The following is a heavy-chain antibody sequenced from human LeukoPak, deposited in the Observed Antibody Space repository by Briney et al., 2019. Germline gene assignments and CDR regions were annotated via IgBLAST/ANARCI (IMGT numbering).Heavy chain of an antibody. CDR2: INSSGGDT. J-gene: IGHJ4*02. CDR1: GFTLSTYT. V-gene: IGHV3-23*01. CDR3: GKEVWVSAAGMFDE. Sequence: GGSLRLSCAASGFTLSTYTMSWVRQAPGKGLEWVSAINSSGGDTYYADSVKGRFTISRDTSKTTLYLQISSLRAEATAVYYGGKEVWVSAAGMFDEWGQGTLVTVS. D-gene: IGHD6-13*01.